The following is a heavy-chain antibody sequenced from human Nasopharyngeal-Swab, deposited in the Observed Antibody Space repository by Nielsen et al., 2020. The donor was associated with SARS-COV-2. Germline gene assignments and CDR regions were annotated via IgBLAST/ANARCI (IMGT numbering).Heavy chain of an antibody. CDR3: ARGLRYGDFDL. D-gene: IGHD4-17*01. Sequence: ASVKVSCKASGGTFSSYAISWVRQAPGQGLEWMGWMNPNSGNTGYAQKFQGRVTMTRNTSISTAYMELSSLRSEDTAVYYCARGLRYGDFDLWGRGTLDTVSS. CDR1: GGTFSSYA. V-gene: IGHV1-8*02. J-gene: IGHJ2*01. CDR2: MNPNSGNT.